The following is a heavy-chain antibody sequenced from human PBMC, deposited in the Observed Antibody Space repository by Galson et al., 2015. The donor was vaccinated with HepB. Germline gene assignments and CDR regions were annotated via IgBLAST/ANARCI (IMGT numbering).Heavy chain of an antibody. D-gene: IGHD3-16*02. V-gene: IGHV7-4-1*02. CDR3: ARVRYTANGDYYYYYGMDV. Sequence: SVKVSCKASGYTFTSYAMNWVRQAPGQGLEWMGWINTNTGNPTYAQGFTGRFVFSLDTSVSTAYLQISSLKAEDTAVYYCARVRYTANGDYYYYYGMDVWGQGTTVTVSS. CDR2: INTNTGNP. J-gene: IGHJ6*02. CDR1: GYTFTSYA.